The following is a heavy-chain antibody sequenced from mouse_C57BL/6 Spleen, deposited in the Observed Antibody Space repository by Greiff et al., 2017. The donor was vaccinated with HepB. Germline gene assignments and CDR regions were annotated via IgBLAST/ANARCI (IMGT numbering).Heavy chain of an antibody. Sequence: EVQVVESGPGLVKPSQSLSLTCSVTGYSITSGYYWNWIRQFPGNKLEWMGYISYDGSNNYNPSLKNRISITRDTSKNQVFLKLNSVTTEDTATYYGARNYYGSRGTWFAYWGQGTLVTVSA. CDR1: GYSITSGYY. CDR2: ISYDGSN. CDR3: ARNYYGSRGTWFAY. J-gene: IGHJ3*01. D-gene: IGHD1-1*01. V-gene: IGHV3-6*01.